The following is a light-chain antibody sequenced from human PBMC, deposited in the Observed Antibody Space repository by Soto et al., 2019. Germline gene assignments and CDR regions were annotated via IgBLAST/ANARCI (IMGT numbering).Light chain of an antibody. J-gene: IGLJ2*01. CDR1: SSDVGGYNY. V-gene: IGLV2-14*01. Sequence: QSALTQPASVSGSPGQSITISCTGTSSDVGGYNYVSWYQQHPGKAPKLMIFGVSNRPSGVSHRFSGSKSGNTASLTISGLLAEDEADYYCCSYTTSSTLVFGGGTKLTVL. CDR2: GVS. CDR3: CSYTTSSTLV.